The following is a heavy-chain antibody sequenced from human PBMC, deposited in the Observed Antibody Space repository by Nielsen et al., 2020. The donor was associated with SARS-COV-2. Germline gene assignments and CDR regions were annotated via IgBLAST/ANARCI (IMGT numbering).Heavy chain of an antibody. Sequence: AGSLRLSCAASGFTFDSYGMHWVRQAPGKWLEWVAVIWYDGSNKNYVDSVKGRFTISRDNSKNTLYLQMNSLRVEDTAVYYCVKGRDYYGMDVWGQGTTVTVSS. V-gene: IGHV3-33*06. J-gene: IGHJ6*02. CDR3: VKGRDYYGMDV. CDR1: GFTFDSYG. CDR2: IWYDGSNK.